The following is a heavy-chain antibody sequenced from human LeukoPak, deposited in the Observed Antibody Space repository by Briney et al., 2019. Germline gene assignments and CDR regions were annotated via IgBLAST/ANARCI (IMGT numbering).Heavy chain of an antibody. CDR3: ARVPYYYDNSGFYD. Sequence: SETLSLTCTVSGGSISNYYWNWIRQPPGKGLEWVGHISYSGGTKYNPSLQSRVTISIDTSKNQFSLNLSSVTAADTAFYYCARVPYYYDNSGFYDWGQGTLVTVSS. D-gene: IGHD3-22*01. V-gene: IGHV4-59*08. J-gene: IGHJ4*02. CDR2: ISYSGGT. CDR1: GGSISNYY.